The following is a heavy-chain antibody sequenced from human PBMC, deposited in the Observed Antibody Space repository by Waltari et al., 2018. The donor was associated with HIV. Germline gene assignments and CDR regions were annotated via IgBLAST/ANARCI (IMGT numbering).Heavy chain of an antibody. D-gene: IGHD2-8*02. V-gene: IGHV4-39*01. J-gene: IGHJ5*02. CDR1: GGSISSSSYY. Sequence: QLQLQESGPGLVKPSETLSLTCTVSGGSISSSSYYWGWIRQPPGKGLEWIGSIYYSGSTCYNPTLKSRVTISVDTSKNQSSLKLSSVTAADTAVYYCARRGRDNTGGWFDPWGQGTLVTVSS. CDR3: ARRGRDNTGGWFDP. CDR2: IYYSGST.